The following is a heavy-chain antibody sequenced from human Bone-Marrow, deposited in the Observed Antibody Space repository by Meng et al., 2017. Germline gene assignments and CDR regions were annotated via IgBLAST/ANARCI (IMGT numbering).Heavy chain of an antibody. V-gene: IGHV4-59*01. D-gene: IGHD3-22*01. J-gene: IGHJ3*02. CDR2: IYYSGST. Sequence: SETLSLTCTVSGGSISSYYWSWIRQPPGKGLEWIGYIYYSGSTNYNPSLKSRVTISVDTSKNQFSLKLRPVTAADTAVYYCARGYYDSSGYFQPAGDIWGQGTMVTVSS. CDR3: ARGYYDSSGYFQPAGDI. CDR1: GGSISSYY.